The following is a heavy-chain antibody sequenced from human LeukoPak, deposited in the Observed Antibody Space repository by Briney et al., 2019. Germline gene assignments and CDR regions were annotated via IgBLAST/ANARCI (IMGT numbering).Heavy chain of an antibody. J-gene: IGHJ4*02. D-gene: IGHD6-19*01. V-gene: IGHV4-34*01. Sequence: SETLSLTCAVYGGSFSGYYWSWIRQPPGKGLEWTGEINHSGSTNYNPSLKSRVTISVDTSKNQFSLKLSSVTAADTAVYYCARGGKSGWYKSLDYWGQGTLVTVSS. CDR2: INHSGST. CDR1: GGSFSGYY. CDR3: ARGGKSGWYKSLDY.